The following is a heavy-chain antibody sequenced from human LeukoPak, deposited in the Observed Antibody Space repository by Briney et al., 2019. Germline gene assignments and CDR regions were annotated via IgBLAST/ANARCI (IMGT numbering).Heavy chain of an antibody. J-gene: IGHJ3*02. D-gene: IGHD2-2*01. CDR2: IYSGGST. CDR3: AKELGYCSSTSCYEGGAFDI. CDR1: GFTVSSNY. V-gene: IGHV3-53*01. Sequence: PGGSLRLSCAASGFTVSSNYMSWVRQAPGKGLEWVSVIYSGGSTYYADSVKGRFTISRDNSKNTLYLQMNSLRAEDTAVYYCAKELGYCSSTSCYEGGAFDIWGQGTMVTVSS.